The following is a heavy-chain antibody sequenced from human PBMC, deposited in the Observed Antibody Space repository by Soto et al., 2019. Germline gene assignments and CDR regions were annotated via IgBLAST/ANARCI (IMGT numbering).Heavy chain of an antibody. CDR2: ISGSGGTT. V-gene: IGHV3-23*01. CDR3: AEGRYDSSGYFFNDY. D-gene: IGHD3-22*01. Sequence: EVQLLESGGGLVQPGGSLRLSCAASGFTFSSYAMSWVRQAPGKGLEWVSTISGSGGTTYYADSVKGRFTISRDNSKNTLYLQMNSLRVEDTAVYSCAEGRYDSSGYFFNDYWGQGTLVTVSS. J-gene: IGHJ4*02. CDR1: GFTFSSYA.